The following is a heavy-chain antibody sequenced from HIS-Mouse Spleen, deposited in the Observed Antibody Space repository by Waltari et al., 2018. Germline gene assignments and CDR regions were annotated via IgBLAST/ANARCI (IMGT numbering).Heavy chain of an antibody. J-gene: IGHJ2*01. CDR1: GGSISSSSYY. Sequence: QLQLQESGPGLVKPSETLSLTCTVSGGSISSSSYYWGWIRQPPVKGLEWIGSIYYSGSTYYNPSLKSRVTISVDTSKNQFSLKLSSVTAADTAVYYCAREIPYSSSWYDWYFDLWGRGTLVTVPS. D-gene: IGHD6-13*01. CDR3: AREIPYSSSWYDWYFDL. CDR2: IYYSGST. V-gene: IGHV4-39*07.